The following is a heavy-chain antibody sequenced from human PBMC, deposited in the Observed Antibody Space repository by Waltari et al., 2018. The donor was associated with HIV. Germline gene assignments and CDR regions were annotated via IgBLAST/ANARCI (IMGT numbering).Heavy chain of an antibody. Sequence: QFVQSGAEVKRPGASITVSCEVSGDSISTYVVHCLRQAPGHRPEWMGLINAATGRTQFAQQFQGRLNFTRDTSANVAYMALSALRFEDTAVYYCARGAFSRRTRTSSRLWASWGQGTPVTVSS. CDR3: ARGAFSRRTRTSSRLWAS. D-gene: IGHD6-6*01. V-gene: IGHV1-3*01. CDR2: INAATGRT. J-gene: IGHJ5*02. CDR1: GDSISTYV.